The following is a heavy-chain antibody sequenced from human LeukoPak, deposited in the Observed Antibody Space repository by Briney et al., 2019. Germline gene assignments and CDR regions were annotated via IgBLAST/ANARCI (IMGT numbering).Heavy chain of an antibody. Sequence: ASVKVSCKSSGGTFSSYAISWVRQAPGQGLEWLGWINPNSGGTNYAQKFQGRVTMTRDTSISTAYMELSRLRSDDTAVYYCARGVDTAMARDAFDIWGQGTMVTVSS. CDR3: ARGVDTAMARDAFDI. D-gene: IGHD5-18*01. V-gene: IGHV1-2*02. CDR2: INPNSGGT. CDR1: GGTFSSYA. J-gene: IGHJ3*02.